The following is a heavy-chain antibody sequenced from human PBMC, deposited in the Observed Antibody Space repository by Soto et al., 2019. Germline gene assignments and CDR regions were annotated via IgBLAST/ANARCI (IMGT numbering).Heavy chain of an antibody. CDR1: GVSFSTYG. Sequence: QVQLVESGGGVVQPGRSLRLSCVASGVSFSTYGMHWVRQAPGKGLEWVASIWHDGIYKFHADAVKGRFAISRDNFMTSLYLEMKSVTVEDTAMYYCETAGGVGYGSSWGAFWGQGTLVTVSS. V-gene: IGHV3-33*01. CDR3: ETAGGVGYGSSWGAF. CDR2: IWHDGIYK. D-gene: IGHD6-13*01. J-gene: IGHJ4*02.